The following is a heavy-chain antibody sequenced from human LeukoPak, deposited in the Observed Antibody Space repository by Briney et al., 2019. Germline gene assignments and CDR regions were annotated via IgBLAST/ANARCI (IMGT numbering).Heavy chain of an antibody. D-gene: IGHD6-13*01. CDR2: ISAYNGNT. CDR1: GYNFTRHT. V-gene: IGHV1-18*01. Sequence: ASVKVSCKASGYNFTRHTISWVRQAPGQGLEWMGWISAYNGNTNYAQKLQGRVTMTTDTSTSTAYMELRSLRSDDTAVYYCARGYSSSWDGDYFDYWGQGTLVTVSS. J-gene: IGHJ4*02. CDR3: ARGYSSSWDGDYFDY.